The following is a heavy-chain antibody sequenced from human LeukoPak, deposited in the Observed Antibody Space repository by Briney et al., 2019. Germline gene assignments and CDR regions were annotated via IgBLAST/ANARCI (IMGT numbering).Heavy chain of an antibody. CDR1: GYTFTSYG. D-gene: IGHD2-2*01. CDR3: ARATGDYIVVVPAAISSPWFGP. J-gene: IGHJ5*02. CDR2: ISAYNGNT. V-gene: IGHV1-18*01. Sequence: ASVKVSCKASGYTFTSYGISWVRQAPGQGLEWMGWISAYNGNTNYAQKLQGRVTMTTDTSTSTAYMELRSLRSDDTAVYYCARATGDYIVVVPAAISSPWFGPWGQGTLVTVSS.